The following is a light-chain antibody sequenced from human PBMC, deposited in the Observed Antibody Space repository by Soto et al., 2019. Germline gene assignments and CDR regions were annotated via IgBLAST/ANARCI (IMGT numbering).Light chain of an antibody. CDR2: KAS. J-gene: IGKJ1*01. V-gene: IGKV1-5*03. Sequence: DIQMTQSPSTLSASVGDRVTITCRASQSIGSGLAWYQQKPGTAPNLLIYKASTLETGVPSRFSGSGSGTEFTLTISSLQPDDFATYSCQQYILYSTFGQGTKVEIK. CDR1: QSIGSG. CDR3: QQYILYST.